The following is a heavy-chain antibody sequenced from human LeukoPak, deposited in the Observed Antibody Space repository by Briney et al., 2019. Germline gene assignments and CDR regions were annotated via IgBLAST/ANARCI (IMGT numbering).Heavy chain of an antibody. Sequence: PGGSLRLSCAASGFTFSSYSMNWVRQAPGKGGEWVSSISSSSSYIYYADSVKGRFTISRDNAKNSLYLQMNSLRAEDTAVYYCARGERGLYCSSTSCYPVLGGQGTLVTVSS. CDR3: ARGERGLYCSSTSCYPVL. CDR2: ISSSSSYI. J-gene: IGHJ4*02. D-gene: IGHD2-2*01. V-gene: IGHV3-21*01. CDR1: GFTFSSYS.